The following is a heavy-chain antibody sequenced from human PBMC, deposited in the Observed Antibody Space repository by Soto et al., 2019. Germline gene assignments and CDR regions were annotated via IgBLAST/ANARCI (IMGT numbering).Heavy chain of an antibody. Sequence: QVQLQESGPGLLKPSETLSLTCNVSGGSISNYSWSWIRQPPGTGLERIGYIYYSGSTTYNPSLNIRVTLSFDLAMLLFSLTAISGPDADTAVYYCAIQTIAGEYSSHEWYFDLGGRGTLVTVSS. V-gene: IGHV4-59*08. J-gene: IGHJ2*01. CDR3: AIQTIAGEYSSHEWYFDL. CDR1: GGSISNYS. D-gene: IGHD6-6*01. CDR2: IYYSGST.